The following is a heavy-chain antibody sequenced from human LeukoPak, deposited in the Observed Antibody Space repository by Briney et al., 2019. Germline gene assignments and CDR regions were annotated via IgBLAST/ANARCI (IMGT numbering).Heavy chain of an antibody. V-gene: IGHV3-43*02. Sequence: GGSLRLSCAASGFTFDDYAMHWVRQAPGKGLEWVSFISGDGGSTYYADSVKGRFTISRDNSKNSLYLQMNSLRTEDTALYYCAREGNYGGYGDYYYYCYGMDVWGQGITVTVSS. D-gene: IGHD4-17*01. J-gene: IGHJ6*02. CDR2: ISGDGGST. CDR1: GFTFDDYA. CDR3: AREGNYGGYGDYYYYCYGMDV.